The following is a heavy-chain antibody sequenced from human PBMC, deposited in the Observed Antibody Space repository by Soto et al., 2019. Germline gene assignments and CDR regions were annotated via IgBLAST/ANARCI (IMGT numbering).Heavy chain of an antibody. CDR2: ISWNSGSI. J-gene: IGHJ4*02. D-gene: IGHD2-15*01. V-gene: IGHV3-9*01. CDR3: AKDLGYCSGGSCYSGVNY. Sequence: EVQLVESGGGLVQPGRSLRLSCAASGFTFDDYAMHWVRQAPGKGLEWVSGISWNSGSIGYADSVKGRFTISRDNAKNSLYLQMNSLRAEDTALYYCAKDLGYCSGGSCYSGVNYWGQGTLVTVSS. CDR1: GFTFDDYA.